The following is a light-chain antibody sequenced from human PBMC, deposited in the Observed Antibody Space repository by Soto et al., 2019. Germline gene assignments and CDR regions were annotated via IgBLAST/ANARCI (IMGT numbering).Light chain of an antibody. J-gene: IGKJ1*01. CDR2: DAS. Sequence: DIQMTQSPSALSASTGDRVTITCQASQDIRNYLNWYQQKPGKAPKLLIYDASKLQTGVPSRFRGSGSWTNFSFIISNLPAENFAKYYRPQVDKPLTVGQGNKVEMK. CDR3: PQVDKPLT. V-gene: IGKV1-33*01. CDR1: QDIRNY.